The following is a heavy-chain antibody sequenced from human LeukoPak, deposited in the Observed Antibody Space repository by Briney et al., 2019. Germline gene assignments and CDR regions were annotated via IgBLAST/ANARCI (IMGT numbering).Heavy chain of an antibody. Sequence: GGSLRLSCAASGFTFSSYGMHWVRQAPGKGLEWVAVISYDGSNKYYADSVKGRFTISRDNSKNTLYLQMNSLRAEDTAVYHCAKDTKAYSSGWYDYWGQGTLVTVSS. CDR2: ISYDGSNK. J-gene: IGHJ4*02. V-gene: IGHV3-30*18. D-gene: IGHD6-19*01. CDR1: GFTFSSYG. CDR3: AKDTKAYSSGWYDY.